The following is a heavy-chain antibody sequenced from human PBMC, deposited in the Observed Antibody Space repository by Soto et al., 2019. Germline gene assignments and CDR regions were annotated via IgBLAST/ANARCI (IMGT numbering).Heavy chain of an antibody. V-gene: IGHV1-46*01. J-gene: IGHJ4*02. CDR3: ARELPHTNYFDY. D-gene: IGHD2-15*01. CDR1: GYTFTTYY. Sequence: VQLVQSGAEVQKPGASVTVSCTASGYTFTTYYMQWMRQAPGQGPEWLAMIDPRSGNTNYAQSTQGRVAVTRDTSTNTVYLELSSLRSEDTALYYCARELPHTNYFDYWGQGTPVTVSS. CDR2: IDPRSGNT.